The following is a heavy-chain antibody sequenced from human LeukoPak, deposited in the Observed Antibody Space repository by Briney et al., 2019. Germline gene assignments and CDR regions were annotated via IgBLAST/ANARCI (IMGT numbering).Heavy chain of an antibody. CDR2: ISSDGTTT. CDR3: VKDGGKSFSTTYDY. CDR1: GFTFSSYA. J-gene: IGHJ4*02. D-gene: IGHD2-15*01. V-gene: IGHV3-74*01. Sequence: GRSLRLSCAASGFTFSSYAMHWVRQAPGKGLVWVSVISSDGTTTAYADSVKGRFTISRDNAKNTLYLQMNSLRAEDTAIYYCVKDGGKSFSTTYDYWGQGTLVTVSS.